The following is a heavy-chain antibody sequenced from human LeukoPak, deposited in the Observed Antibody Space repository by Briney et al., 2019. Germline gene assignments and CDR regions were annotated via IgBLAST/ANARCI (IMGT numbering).Heavy chain of an antibody. Sequence: GGSLRLSCAASGFTFSSYSMNWVRQAPGKGLEWVSSISSSSSYIYYADSVKGRFTISRDNAKNSLYLQMNSLRAEDTAVYYCARVNSGSYSYYYYYYMDVWGKGTTVIVSS. CDR2: ISSSSSYI. V-gene: IGHV3-21*01. D-gene: IGHD1-26*01. CDR3: ARVNSGSYSYYYYYYMDV. CDR1: GFTFSSYS. J-gene: IGHJ6*03.